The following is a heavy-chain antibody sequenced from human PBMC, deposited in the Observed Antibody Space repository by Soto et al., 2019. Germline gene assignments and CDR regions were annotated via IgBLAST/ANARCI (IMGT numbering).Heavy chain of an antibody. Sequence: PGGSLRLSCLASGFIFRSYAMHWVRQAPGKGLEWVAVITYDGANGYYADSVKGRFAISRDNSKSTLFLQMNSLRPEDTAVYYCARALSGSYPNFDYWGQGTLVTVSS. J-gene: IGHJ4*02. CDR1: GFIFRSYA. D-gene: IGHD1-26*01. CDR2: ITYDGANG. CDR3: ARALSGSYPNFDY. V-gene: IGHV3-30*09.